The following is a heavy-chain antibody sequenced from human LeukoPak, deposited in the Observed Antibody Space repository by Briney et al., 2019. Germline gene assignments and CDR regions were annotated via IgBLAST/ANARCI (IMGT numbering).Heavy chain of an antibody. CDR1: GGSISSGAYY. Sequence: SETLSLTCTVSGGSISSGAYYWSWIRQLPGKGLEWIGYISYSGSTNYNPSLKSRVTISVDTSKNQFSLKLSSVTAADTAVYYCARGAPYSSDPTNFDYWGQGTLVTVSS. CDR3: ARGAPYSSDPTNFDY. J-gene: IGHJ4*02. D-gene: IGHD5-18*01. V-gene: IGHV4-61*08. CDR2: ISYSGST.